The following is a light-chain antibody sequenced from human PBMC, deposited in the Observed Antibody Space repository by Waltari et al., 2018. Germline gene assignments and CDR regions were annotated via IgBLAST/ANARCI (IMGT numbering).Light chain of an antibody. V-gene: IGKV3-15*01. J-gene: IGKJ4*01. CDR1: QSVGSK. CDR3: QQYYYWPLT. CDR2: SAS. Sequence: ELVMTQYPATLSVSPGERATLACRTSQSVGSKVALSQQEPGQAPRLLIYSASTGATDIPARFSGSGSGTDFTLIISSLQSEDFADYYCQQYYYWPLTFGGGTKVEIK.